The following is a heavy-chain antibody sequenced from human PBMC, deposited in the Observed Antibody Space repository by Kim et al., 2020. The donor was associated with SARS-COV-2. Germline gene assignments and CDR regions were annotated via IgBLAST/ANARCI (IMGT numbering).Heavy chain of an antibody. Sequence: GGSLRLSCAASGFTFSSYGMHWVRQAPGKGLEWVAVICYDGSNKYYADSVKGRFTISRDNSKNTLYLQMNSLRAEDTAVYYCARGFHYDSSGYYYYFDYWGQGTLVTVSS. CDR2: ICYDGSNK. CDR3: ARGFHYDSSGYYYYFDY. CDR1: GFTFSSYG. D-gene: IGHD3-22*01. V-gene: IGHV3-33*08. J-gene: IGHJ4*02.